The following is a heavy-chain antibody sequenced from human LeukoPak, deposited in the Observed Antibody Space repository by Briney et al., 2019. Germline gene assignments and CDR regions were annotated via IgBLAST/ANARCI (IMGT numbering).Heavy chain of an antibody. CDR3: ARKGRARYGMDV. D-gene: IGHD2-15*01. J-gene: IGHJ6*02. CDR1: GGSFSGYY. CDR2: INHSGST. Sequence: SETLSLTCAVYGGSFSGYYWSWIRQPPGKGLEGIGEINHSGSTNYSPSLKSRVTISVDTSKNQFSLKLSSVTAADTAVYYCARKGRARYGMDVWGQGTTVTVSS. V-gene: IGHV4-34*01.